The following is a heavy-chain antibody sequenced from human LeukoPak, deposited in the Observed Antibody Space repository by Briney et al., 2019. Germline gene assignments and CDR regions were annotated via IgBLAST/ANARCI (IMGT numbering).Heavy chain of an antibody. Sequence: SETLSLTCAVYGGSFSGYYWSWIRQPPGKGLEWSGEINHSGSTKYNPSLMSRVTISVDTSKNQFSLKLISVTAADTAVYYCARRVGRWFGERAYYYNYMDVWGKGTTVTISS. V-gene: IGHV4-34*01. CDR2: INHSGST. D-gene: IGHD3-10*01. CDR1: GGSFSGYY. J-gene: IGHJ6*03. CDR3: ARRVGRWFGERAYYYNYMDV.